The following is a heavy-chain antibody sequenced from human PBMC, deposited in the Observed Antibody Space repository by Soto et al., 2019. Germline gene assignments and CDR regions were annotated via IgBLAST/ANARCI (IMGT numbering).Heavy chain of an antibody. Sequence: SVKVSCKASGFTFTSSAVQCVRQARGQRLEWIGWIVVGSGNTNYAQKFQERVTITRDMSTSTAYMELSSLRSEDTAVYYCAAEPYYYDSSGYAVDYWGQGTLVTVSS. V-gene: IGHV1-58*01. CDR1: GFTFTSSA. CDR2: IVVGSGNT. D-gene: IGHD3-22*01. J-gene: IGHJ4*02. CDR3: AAEPYYYDSSGYAVDY.